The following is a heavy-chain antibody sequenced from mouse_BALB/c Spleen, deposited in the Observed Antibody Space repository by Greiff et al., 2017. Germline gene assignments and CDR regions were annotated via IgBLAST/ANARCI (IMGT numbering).Heavy chain of an antibody. CDR2: INPGSSTI. V-gene: IGHV4-2*02. J-gene: IGHJ4*01. D-gene: IGHD1-1*01. CDR3: ARLYGNYAMDY. Sequence: EVQLVESGGGLVQPGGSLNLSCAASGFDFSRYWMSWARQAPGKGQEWIGEINPGSSTINYTPSLKDKFIISRDNAKNTLYLQMSKVRSEDTALYYCARLYGNYAMDYWGQGTSVTVSS. CDR1: GFDFSRYW.